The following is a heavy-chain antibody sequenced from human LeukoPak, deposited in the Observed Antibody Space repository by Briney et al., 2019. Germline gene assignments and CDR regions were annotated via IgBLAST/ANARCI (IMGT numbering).Heavy chain of an antibody. CDR1: GFTFSSYG. CDR2: ISGSGGST. V-gene: IGHV3-23*01. D-gene: IGHD6-13*01. J-gene: IGHJ3*02. Sequence: GGSLRLSCAASGFTFSSYGMSWVRQAPGKGLEWVSAISGSGGSTYYADSVKGRFTIYRDISKNTLFLQMNSLSAEDTAVYYCAKSLIAAAGTGAFDIWGQGTMVTVSS. CDR3: AKSLIAAAGTGAFDI.